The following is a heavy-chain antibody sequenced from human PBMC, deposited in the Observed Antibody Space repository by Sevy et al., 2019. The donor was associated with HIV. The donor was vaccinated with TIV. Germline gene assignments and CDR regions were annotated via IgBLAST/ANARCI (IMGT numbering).Heavy chain of an antibody. CDR1: GFLFDDYS. CDR3: AGDRRFLYQY. D-gene: IGHD3-3*01. CDR2: IAGHSGDT. J-gene: IGHJ4*02. V-gene: IGHV1-18*01. Sequence: ASVKVSCKTSGFLFDDYSIAWIRQAPGQGLEWLGRIAGHSGDTDYAEKFQGRVTMTTRPSTRTVYMELRSLNVDDTGVYYCAGDRRFLYQYWGQGTSVTVSS.